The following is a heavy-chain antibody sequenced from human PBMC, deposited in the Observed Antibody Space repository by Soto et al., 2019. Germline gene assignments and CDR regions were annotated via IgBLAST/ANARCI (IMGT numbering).Heavy chain of an antibody. V-gene: IGHV3-33*01. J-gene: IGHJ4*02. CDR2: IWYDGSNK. Sequence: QVQLVESGGGVVQPGRSLRLSCAASGFTFSSYGMHWVRQAPGNGLEWVAGIWYDGSNKYYADSVKGRFTISRDNSKNTLYLQMNSLRAEDTAVYYCARWGIAAGDYWGQGTLVTVSS. D-gene: IGHD6-13*01. CDR1: GFTFSSYG. CDR3: ARWGIAAGDY.